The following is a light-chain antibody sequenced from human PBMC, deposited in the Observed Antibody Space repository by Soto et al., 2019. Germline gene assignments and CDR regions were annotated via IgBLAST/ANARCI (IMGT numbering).Light chain of an antibody. Sequence: EIVFTPSPGTLSLSPVERATLSFMASQSLTSDYVAWYQQKPGQTPRLLIHGASSRATGIADRFSGSGSGTDFTLTITRLETEDFAVYHCQQYDGSPRTFGQGNKV. CDR2: GAS. J-gene: IGKJ1*01. CDR3: QQYDGSPRT. V-gene: IGKV3-20*01. CDR1: QSLTSDY.